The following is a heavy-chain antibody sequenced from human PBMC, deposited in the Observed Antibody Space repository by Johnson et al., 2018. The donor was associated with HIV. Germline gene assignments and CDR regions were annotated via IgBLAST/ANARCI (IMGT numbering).Heavy chain of an antibody. CDR1: GFTFSSYG. CDR2: ISYDGSNK. J-gene: IGHJ3*02. Sequence: VQLVESGGGVVQPGRSLRLSCAVSGFTFSSYGMHWVRRAPGKGLEWVAVISYDGSNKYYADSVKGRFTISRDNSKNTLYLQMNSLRAEDTAVYYCARPHIVVVTAGYAFDIWGQGTMVIVSS. CDR3: ARPHIVVVTAGYAFDI. V-gene: IGHV3-30*03. D-gene: IGHD2-21*02.